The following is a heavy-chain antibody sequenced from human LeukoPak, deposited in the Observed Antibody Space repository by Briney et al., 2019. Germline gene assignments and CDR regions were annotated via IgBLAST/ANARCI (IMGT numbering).Heavy chain of an antibody. V-gene: IGHV1-8*03. CDR2: MNPNSGYT. D-gene: IGHD6-19*01. CDR3: ARVAGSIDY. J-gene: IGHJ4*02. CDR1: GYTFTTYD. Sequence: ASVTVSCKASGYTFTTYDINWVRQATGQGLEWMGWMNPNSGYTGYAQKFQGRVTITRDTSISTAYMELSSLRSEDTAVYYCARVAGSIDYWAQGTLVTVSS.